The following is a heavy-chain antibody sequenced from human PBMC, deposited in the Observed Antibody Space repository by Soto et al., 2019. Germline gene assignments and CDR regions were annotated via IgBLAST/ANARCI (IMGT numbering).Heavy chain of an antibody. CDR1: GYTFTSYY. D-gene: IGHD2-15*01. Sequence: ASVKVSCKASGYTFTSYYMHWVRQAPGQGLEWMEIINPSGGSTSYAQKFKGRVTITRDTSASTVYMELSSLRSEDTAVFYFARLGYCSGGSCDYYYYMDVWGKGTTVTVSS. V-gene: IGHV1-46*01. CDR3: ARLGYCSGGSCDYYYYMDV. CDR2: INPSGGST. J-gene: IGHJ6*03.